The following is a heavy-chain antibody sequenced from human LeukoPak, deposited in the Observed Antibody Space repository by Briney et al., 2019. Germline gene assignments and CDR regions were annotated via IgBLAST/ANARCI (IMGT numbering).Heavy chain of an antibody. V-gene: IGHV4-39*01. CDR1: GGPISSSSYY. CDR2: IYYSGST. D-gene: IGHD2-2*01. CDR3: ASWGWGDIVVVPAATDAFDI. Sequence: SETLSLTCSVSGGPISSSSYYWRWVRQPPGKGLEWNGSIYYSGSTYYNPSLKSRVTISVDTSKNQFSRKLCSVTAADTAVYYCASWGWGDIVVVPAATDAFDIWGQGTMVTVSS. J-gene: IGHJ3*02.